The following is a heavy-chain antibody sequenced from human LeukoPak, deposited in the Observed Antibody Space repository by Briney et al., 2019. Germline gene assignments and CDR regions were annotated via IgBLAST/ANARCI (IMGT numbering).Heavy chain of an antibody. CDR1: GFTLTSYA. V-gene: IGHV3-23*01. Sequence: AGGSLRLSCAASGFTLTSYAMSWVRQTPGKGLEWVSVISGDGGSTFYADSVNGRFTISRDNSKNTLFLQMNSLRADDTALYYCAKGTATSCYTGFDYWGQGTLVTVSS. D-gene: IGHD2-2*02. CDR3: AKGTATSCYTGFDY. J-gene: IGHJ4*02. CDR2: ISGDGGST.